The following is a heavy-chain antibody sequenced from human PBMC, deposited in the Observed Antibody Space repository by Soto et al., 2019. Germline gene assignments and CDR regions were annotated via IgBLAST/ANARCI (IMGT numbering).Heavy chain of an antibody. Sequence: EVQLSQSGGGLVRHGESLRLSCAGAGFSFAGYAVAWVRQTPGPGMEWVSSISGGDGSTYYADSVKGRFNISRDNAAVYLQMSRRRAEDTAVSYCAKTESFNGYYNAFDYWGRGAQVTVSS. CDR3: AKTESFNGYYNAFDY. V-gene: IGHV3-23*01. CDR1: GFSFAGYA. J-gene: IGHJ4*02. CDR2: ISGGDGST. D-gene: IGHD3-9*01.